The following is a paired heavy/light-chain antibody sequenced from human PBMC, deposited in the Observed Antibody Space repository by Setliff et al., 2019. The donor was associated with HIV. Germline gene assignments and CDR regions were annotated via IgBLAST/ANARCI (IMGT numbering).Light chain of an antibody. J-gene: IGKJ1*01. CDR1: QSIRSY. CDR2: DAS. CDR3: QQRSDWPQT. Sequence: EIVLTQSPATLSLSPGERATLSCRASQSIRSYLAWYQQKPGQAPRLLIYDASNRATGIPARFSGSGSGTDFTLTISSLEPEDFAIYYCQQRSDWPQTFGQGTKVEIK. V-gene: IGKV3-11*01.
Heavy chain of an antibody. V-gene: IGHV3-23*01. D-gene: IGHD6-6*01. CDR2: LSGSGGST. CDR3: AKVIYTSSSLGGFDY. CDR1: GFTFSSYA. J-gene: IGHJ4*02. Sequence: EVQLLESGGGLVQPGGSLRLSCAASGFTFSSYAMSWVRQAPGKGLEWVSGLSGSGGSTYYADSVKGRFTISRDNSKNTVFLQMNRLRAEDTAVYYCAKVIYTSSSLGGFDYWGQGTLVTVSS.